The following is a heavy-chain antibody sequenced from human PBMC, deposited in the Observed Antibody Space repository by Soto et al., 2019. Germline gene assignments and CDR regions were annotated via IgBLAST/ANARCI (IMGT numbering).Heavy chain of an antibody. Sequence: GGSLRLSCAASGFTFNDFAMHWVRQAPGKGLEWVASIDWNGANIAYAASVEGRFTISRDNVKNSLFLQMNSLRAEDTAFYFCARDSGIVAAGRFSFDPRGQGTLVTVSP. V-gene: IGHV3-9*01. J-gene: IGHJ5*02. CDR3: ARDSGIVAAGRFSFDP. CDR2: IDWNGANI. CDR1: GFTFNDFA. D-gene: IGHD6-13*01.